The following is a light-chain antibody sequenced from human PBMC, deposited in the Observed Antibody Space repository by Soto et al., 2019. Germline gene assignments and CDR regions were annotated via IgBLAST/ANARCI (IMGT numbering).Light chain of an antibody. V-gene: IGKV3-11*01. CDR2: DAS. CDR3: QQRTNWPPDIT. J-gene: IGKJ5*01. Sequence: EIVLNQSSPTLSLSPRERATLSCRDIQSVSSYLAWYQQKPGQAPRLLIYDASNRATGIPARFSGSGSGTDFTLTISSLEPEDFADYYSQQRTNWPPDITFGQGTRLEIK. CDR1: QSVSSY.